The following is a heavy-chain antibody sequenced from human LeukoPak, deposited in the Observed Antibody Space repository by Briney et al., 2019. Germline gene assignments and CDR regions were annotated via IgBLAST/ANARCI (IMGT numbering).Heavy chain of an antibody. D-gene: IGHD3-16*01. Sequence: ASVKVSCKASGYTFTRYAINWLRQAPGQGLEWKGWINMYTANPAYAQGFTERLVFSLDTSVTTAYLQISNLKTEDTAVYYCARHDNDDDLDYWGQGTLVTVSS. J-gene: IGHJ4*02. CDR3: ARHDNDDDLDY. V-gene: IGHV7-4-1*02. CDR2: INMYTANP. CDR1: GYTFTRYA.